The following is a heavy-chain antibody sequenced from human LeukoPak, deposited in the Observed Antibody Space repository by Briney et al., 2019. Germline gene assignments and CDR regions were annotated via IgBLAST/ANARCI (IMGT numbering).Heavy chain of an antibody. V-gene: IGHV3-30*04. CDR3: ARDGGDH. D-gene: IGHD3-16*01. CDR2: ISYDGSNK. Sequence: PGGSLRLSCAASGFTFSSYAMHWVRQAPGKGLEWVAVISYDGSNKYYADSVKGRFTISRDNSKNTLYLQMNCLRAEDTAVYYCARDGGDHWGQGTLVTVSS. J-gene: IGHJ4*02. CDR1: GFTFSSYA.